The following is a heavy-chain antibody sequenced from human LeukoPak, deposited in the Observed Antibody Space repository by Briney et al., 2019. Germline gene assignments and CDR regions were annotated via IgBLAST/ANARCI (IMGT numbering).Heavy chain of an antibody. CDR2: IIPIFGTA. CDR1: GGTFSSYA. J-gene: IGHJ5*02. D-gene: IGHD2-2*01. V-gene: IGHV1-69*13. CDR3: ARDPPLGCSSTSCYVTEGFDP. Sequence: ASVKVSCKASGGTFSSYAISWVRQAPGQGLEWMGGIIPIFGTANYAQKFQGRVTITADESTSPAYMELSSLRSEDTAVYYCARDPPLGCSSTSCYVTEGFDPWGQGTLVTVSS.